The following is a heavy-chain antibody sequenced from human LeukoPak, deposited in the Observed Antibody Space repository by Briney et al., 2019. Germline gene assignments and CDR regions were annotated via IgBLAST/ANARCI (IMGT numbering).Heavy chain of an antibody. CDR2: ISSNGGST. CDR3: AREGQLWSLDY. Sequence: GGSLRLSCAASGSTFSSYAMHWVRQAPGKGLEYVSAISSNGGSTYYANSVKGRFTISRDNSKNTLYLQMGSLRAEDMAVYYCAREGQLWSLDYWGQGTLVSVSS. J-gene: IGHJ4*02. D-gene: IGHD5-18*01. CDR1: GSTFSSYA. V-gene: IGHV3-64*01.